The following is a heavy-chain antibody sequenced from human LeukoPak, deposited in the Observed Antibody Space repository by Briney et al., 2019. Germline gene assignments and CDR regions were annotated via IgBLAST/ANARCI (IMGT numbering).Heavy chain of an antibody. CDR1: GFTFSGSA. Sequence: GGSLRLSCAASGFTFSGSAMHWVRQAPGKGLEWVGRIKSKTDGGTTDYAAPVKGRFTISRDDSKNTLYLQMNSLKTEDTAVYYCTTDSSWYLRRWDYWGQGTLVTVSS. J-gene: IGHJ4*02. CDR3: TTDSSWYLRRWDY. D-gene: IGHD6-13*01. V-gene: IGHV3-15*01. CDR2: IKSKTDGGTT.